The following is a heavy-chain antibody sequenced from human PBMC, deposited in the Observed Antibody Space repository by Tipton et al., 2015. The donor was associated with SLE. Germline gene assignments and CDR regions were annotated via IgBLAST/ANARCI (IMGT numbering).Heavy chain of an antibody. J-gene: IGHJ3*02. CDR2: ISYSGIT. D-gene: IGHD1-26*01. V-gene: IGHV4-39*07. CDR3: ARESDYSGQDAFDI. Sequence: TLSLTCSVTGYSISSGNYYWGWIRQPPGKGLEWIGSISYSGITYYNPSLKSRVTISVDTSKNHFSLKLSSVTAADTAVYYCARESDYSGQDAFDIWGQGTMVTVSS. CDR1: GYSISSGNYY.